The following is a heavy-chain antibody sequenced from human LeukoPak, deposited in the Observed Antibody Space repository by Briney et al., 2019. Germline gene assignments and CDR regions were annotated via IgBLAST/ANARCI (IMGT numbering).Heavy chain of an antibody. CDR2: IYYSGST. D-gene: IGHD6-13*01. V-gene: IGHV4-39*07. Sequence: SETLSLTCAVYGGSFSSYYWGWIRQPPGKGLEWIGSIYYSGSTYYNPSLKSRVTISVDTSKNQFSLKLSSVTAAATAVYYCARDAAKAQLAYFDYWGQGTLVTVSS. CDR1: GGSFSSYY. CDR3: ARDAAKAQLAYFDY. J-gene: IGHJ4*02.